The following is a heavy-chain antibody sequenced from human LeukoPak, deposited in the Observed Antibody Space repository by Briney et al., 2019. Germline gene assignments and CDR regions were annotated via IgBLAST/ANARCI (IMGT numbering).Heavy chain of an antibody. Sequence: SETLSLTCTVSGGSISSSSYYWGWIRQPPGKGLEWIGSIYYSGSTYYNPSLKSRVTISVDTSKNQFSLKLSSVTAADTAVYYCARDRDSGSYGDWFDPWGQGTLVTVSS. V-gene: IGHV4-39*07. J-gene: IGHJ5*02. CDR3: ARDRDSGSYGDWFDP. CDR1: GGSISSSSYY. D-gene: IGHD1-26*01. CDR2: IYYSGST.